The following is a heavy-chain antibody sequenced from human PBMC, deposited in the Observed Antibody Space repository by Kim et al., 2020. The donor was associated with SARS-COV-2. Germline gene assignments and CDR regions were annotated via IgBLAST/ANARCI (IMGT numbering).Heavy chain of an antibody. CDR2: SRDSANRYST. CDR1: GLNFSDHY. J-gene: IGHJ3*01. Sequence: GGSLRLSCGASGLNFSDHYMDWVRQAPGKGLEWVGRSRDSANRYSTVYAASVKGRFAISRDNSKNSVHLEMQDLKVEDTAIYYCTRRIFDAFDVWGQGVMVTVSS. V-gene: IGHV3-72*01. D-gene: IGHD1-20*01. CDR3: TRRIFDAFDV.